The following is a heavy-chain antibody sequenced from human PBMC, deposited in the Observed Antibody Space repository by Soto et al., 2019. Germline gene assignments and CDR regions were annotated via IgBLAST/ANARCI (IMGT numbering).Heavy chain of an antibody. D-gene: IGHD7-27*01. Sequence: QGQLVQSGPEVKKPGASVKVSCTASGYTCTRYGISWVRQAPGQGLEWMGWISGYNGDTNYAQKVQGRVTMTIDTSTSTAYLELSSLTSDGTAIYYCAQTGQLPYYYYGMDVWGPVTTFTVSS. J-gene: IGHJ6*02. CDR1: GYTCTRYG. V-gene: IGHV1-18*01. CDR3: AQTGQLPYYYYGMDV. CDR2: ISGYNGDT.